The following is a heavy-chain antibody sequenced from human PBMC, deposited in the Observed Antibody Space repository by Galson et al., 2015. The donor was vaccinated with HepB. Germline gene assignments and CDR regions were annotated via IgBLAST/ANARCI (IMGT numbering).Heavy chain of an antibody. CDR3: ARGGDGDLKYFDY. Sequence: SLRLSCAASGFVFSNYGMHWVRQAPGKGLEWVAVIWYDGSNKYYADSVKGRFTISRDDSKNTLYLEMNCPRAEDTALYYCARGGDGDLKYFDYWGQGTPVTVSS. D-gene: IGHD4-17*01. CDR1: GFVFSNYG. J-gene: IGHJ4*02. V-gene: IGHV3-33*01. CDR2: IWYDGSNK.